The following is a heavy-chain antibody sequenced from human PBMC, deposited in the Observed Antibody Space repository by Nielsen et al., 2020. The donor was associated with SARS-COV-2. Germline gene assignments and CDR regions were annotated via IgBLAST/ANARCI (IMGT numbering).Heavy chain of an antibody. CDR2: ISSSSSTI. V-gene: IGHV3-48*01. D-gene: IGHD5-12*01. CDR1: GFTFSSYS. J-gene: IGHJ6*02. CDR3: ARARGYSGYYGMDV. Sequence: GESLKISCAASGFTFSSYSMNWVRQAPGKGLEWVSYISSSSSTIYYADSVKGRFTISRDNAKNSLYLQMNSLRAGDTAVYYCARARGYSGYYGMDVWGQGTTVTVSS.